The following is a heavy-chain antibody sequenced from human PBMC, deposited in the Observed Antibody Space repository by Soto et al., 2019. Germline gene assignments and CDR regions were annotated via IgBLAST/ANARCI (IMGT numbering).Heavy chain of an antibody. D-gene: IGHD3-3*01. CDR2: IYYSGST. J-gene: IGHJ3*02. CDR1: GGSIGSGGYY. CDR3: ASGDFWSGTKGGADAFDI. V-gene: IGHV4-31*03. Sequence: QVQLQESGPGLVKPSQTLSLTCTVSGGSIGSGGYYWSWIRQHPGKGLEWIGYIYYSGSTYYNPSLKSRVTISVDTSKNQFSLKLSSVTAADTAVYYCASGDFWSGTKGGADAFDIWGQGTMVTV.